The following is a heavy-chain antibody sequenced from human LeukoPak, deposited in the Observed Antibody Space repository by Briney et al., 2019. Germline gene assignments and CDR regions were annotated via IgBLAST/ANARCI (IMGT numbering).Heavy chain of an antibody. CDR2: ISGSGGST. D-gene: IGHD3-22*01. CDR1: GFTFSSYA. CDR3: AKSPRLDSSGSGPDY. V-gene: IGHV3-23*01. Sequence: GGSLRLSCAASGFTFSSYAMSWVRQAPGKGLEWVSAISGSGGSTYYADSVKGRSTISRDNSKNTLYLQMNSLRAEDTAVYYCAKSPRLDSSGSGPDYWGQGTLVTVSS. J-gene: IGHJ4*02.